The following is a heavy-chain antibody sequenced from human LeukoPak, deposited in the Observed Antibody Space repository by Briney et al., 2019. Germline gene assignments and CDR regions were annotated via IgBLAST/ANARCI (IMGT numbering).Heavy chain of an antibody. J-gene: IGHJ5*02. V-gene: IGHV3-66*01. CDR1: EFSVGSNY. CDR3: ARAPQQGIGYSSSWYGWFDP. CDR2: IYSGGST. D-gene: IGHD6-13*01. Sequence: GGSLRLSCAASEFSVGSNYMSWVRQAPGKGLEWVSLIYSGGSTYYADSVKGRFTISRDNSKNTLYLQMNSLRAEDTAVYYCARAPQQGIGYSSSWYGWFDPWGQGTLVTVSS.